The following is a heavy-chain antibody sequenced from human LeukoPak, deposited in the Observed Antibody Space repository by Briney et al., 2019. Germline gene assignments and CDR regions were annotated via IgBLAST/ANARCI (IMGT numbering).Heavy chain of an antibody. J-gene: IGHJ6*03. Sequence: SETLSLTCAVYGGSFSGYYWSWIRQPPGMGLGWIGEINHSGSTNYNPSLKSRVTISVDTSKNQFSLKLSSVTAADTAVYYCARDSGTGIAAPMDVWGKGTTVTVSS. D-gene: IGHD6-13*01. CDR1: GGSFSGYY. CDR2: INHSGST. V-gene: IGHV4-34*01. CDR3: ARDSGTGIAAPMDV.